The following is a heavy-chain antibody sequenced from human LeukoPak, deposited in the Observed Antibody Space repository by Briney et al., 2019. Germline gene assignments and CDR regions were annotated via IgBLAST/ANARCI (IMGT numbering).Heavy chain of an antibody. V-gene: IGHV3-66*02. D-gene: IGHD3-10*01. CDR1: GFTVSSNY. CDR2: IYSGGCT. Sequence: GGSLRLSXAASGFTVSSNYMSWVRQAPGKGLEWVSVIYSGGCTYYADSVKGRFTISRDNSKNTLYLQMNSLRAEDTAVYYCARMATMVRGVTHNWFDPWGQGTPVTVSS. CDR3: ARMATMVRGVTHNWFDP. J-gene: IGHJ5*02.